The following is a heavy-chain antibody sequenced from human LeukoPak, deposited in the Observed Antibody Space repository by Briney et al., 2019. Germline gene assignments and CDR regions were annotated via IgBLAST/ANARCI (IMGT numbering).Heavy chain of an antibody. V-gene: IGHV6-1*01. J-gene: IGHJ4*02. D-gene: IGHD5-18*01. CDR3: ARGLDTAIAY. Sequence: SETLSLTCAISGDSVSSNSATWNWIRQSPSRGLEWLGRTYYKSKWQSDYAVSVKSRIILNPDTSKNQFSLQLNSVNPEDTAVYFCARGLDTAIAYWGEGTLVSVSS. CDR1: GDSVSSNSAT. CDR2: TYYKSKWQS.